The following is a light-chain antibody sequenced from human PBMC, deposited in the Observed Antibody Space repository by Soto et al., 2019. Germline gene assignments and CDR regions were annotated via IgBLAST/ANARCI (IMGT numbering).Light chain of an antibody. CDR1: DSNIGGNP. CDR3: AALEDSRNAPV. CDR2: SND. Sequence: QSALTQPPSASGNPGQRVTISCSGSDSNIGGNPVHWYQHIPGTAPKLLIYSNDQRPSGGPDRFSGSNAGTSASLAISGLQSEDEADYYCAALEDSRNAPVFGGRTKLTVL. J-gene: IGLJ3*02. V-gene: IGLV1-44*01.